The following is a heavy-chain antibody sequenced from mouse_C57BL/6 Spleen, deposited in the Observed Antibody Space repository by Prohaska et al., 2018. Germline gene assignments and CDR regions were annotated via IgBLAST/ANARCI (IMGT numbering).Heavy chain of an antibody. D-gene: IGHD2-1*01. Sequence: EVQLLETGGGLVQPGGSRGLSCEGSGFTFSGFWMSWVRQTPGKTLEWIGDMNSDGSEINYAPSIKDRFTIFRDNDKSTLYLQMSNVRSEDTATYFCMRYGNYWYFDVWGTGTTVTVSS. V-gene: IGHV11-2*01. CDR3: MRYGNYWYFDV. J-gene: IGHJ1*03. CDR2: MNSDGSEI. CDR1: GFTFSGFW.